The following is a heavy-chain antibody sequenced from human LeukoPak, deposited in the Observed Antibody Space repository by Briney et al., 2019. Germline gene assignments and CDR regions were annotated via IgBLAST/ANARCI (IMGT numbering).Heavy chain of an antibody. J-gene: IGHJ4*02. D-gene: IGHD6-13*01. V-gene: IGHV3-23*01. CDR1: GFTFSSYW. Sequence: PGGSLRLSCAASGFTFSSYWMSWVRQAPGKGLEWVSSISNSGGGTYYAESVKGRFTISRDNSKNTLYLQMSSLRAEDTAIYYCARPAYSSSWYYFEYWGQGTLVTVSS. CDR2: ISNSGGGT. CDR3: ARPAYSSSWYYFEY.